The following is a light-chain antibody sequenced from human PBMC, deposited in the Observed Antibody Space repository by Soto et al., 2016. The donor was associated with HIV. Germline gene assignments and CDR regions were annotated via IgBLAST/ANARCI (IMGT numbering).Light chain of an antibody. CDR2: ASS. CDR3: QQYYSNAALS. J-gene: IGKJ4*01. Sequence: AIRMTQSPSSFSASTGDRVTITCRASQDISTYLAWYQQKPGQAPNLLISASSTLQSGVQSRFSGSGSGTDFTLTISCLQSEDFATYYCQQYYSNAALSFGGGTKVEIK. CDR1: QDISTY. V-gene: IGKV1-8*01.